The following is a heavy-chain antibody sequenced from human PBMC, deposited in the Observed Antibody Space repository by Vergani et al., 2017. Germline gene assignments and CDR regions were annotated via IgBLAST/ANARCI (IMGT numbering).Heavy chain of an antibody. CDR3: ARVGTSSNRDYFDY. CDR1: GYTFTDYF. V-gene: IGHV1-2*02. CDR2: INPNSGGT. Sequence: QVQLVQSGAEVKKPGASVKVSCKASGYTFTDYFMHWVRQAPGQGLEWMGWINPNSGGTNYAQKLQGRVTMTRDTSISTAYMGLSNLRSDDTAVYYCARVGTSSNRDYFDYWGQGTLATVSS. D-gene: IGHD2-2*01. J-gene: IGHJ4*02.